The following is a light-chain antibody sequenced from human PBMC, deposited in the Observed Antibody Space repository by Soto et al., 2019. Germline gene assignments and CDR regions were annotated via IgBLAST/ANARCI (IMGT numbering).Light chain of an antibody. J-gene: IGLJ2*01. CDR1: SSNIGTNT. Sequence: QSVLTQPPSASGTPGQRVTISCSGSSSNIGTNTVNWYQQLPGTAPKLLIYSNNQRPSGVPDRFSGSKSGTSASLAISGLQSEDEGDYYFAAWDDSLNGLVFGGGTKLTVL. CDR3: AAWDDSLNGLV. CDR2: SNN. V-gene: IGLV1-44*01.